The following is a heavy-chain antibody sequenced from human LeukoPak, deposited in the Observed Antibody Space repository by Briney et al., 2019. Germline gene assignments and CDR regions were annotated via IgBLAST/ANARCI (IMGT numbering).Heavy chain of an antibody. Sequence: SETLSLTCTVSGGSISSYYWSWIRQPPGKGLEWIGYIYYSGSTNYNPSLKSRVTISVDTSKNQFSLKLSSVTAADTAVYYCAGDPPLVPTTDDAFDIWGQGTMVTVSS. CDR3: AGDPPLVPTTDDAFDI. CDR2: IYYSGST. V-gene: IGHV4-59*01. CDR1: GGSISSYY. D-gene: IGHD4-17*01. J-gene: IGHJ3*02.